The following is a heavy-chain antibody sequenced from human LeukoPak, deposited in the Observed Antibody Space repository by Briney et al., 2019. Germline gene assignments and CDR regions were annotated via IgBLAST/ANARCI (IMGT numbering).Heavy chain of an antibody. J-gene: IGHJ6*03. D-gene: IGHD2-2*01. CDR3: ARDSKSGAQLYYYYYMDV. V-gene: IGHV1-18*04. CDR2: ISAYNGDT. CDR1: GYTFTGYY. Sequence: ASVKVSCKASGYTFTGYYMHWVRQAPGQGLEWMGWISAYNGDTNYAQKLQGRVTMTTDTSTSTAYMELRSLRSDDTAVYYCARDSKSGAQLYYYYYMDVWGKGTTVTISS.